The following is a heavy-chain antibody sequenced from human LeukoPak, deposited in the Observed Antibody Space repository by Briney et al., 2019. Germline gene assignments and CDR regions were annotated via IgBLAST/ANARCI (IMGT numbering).Heavy chain of an antibody. CDR2: IKSKSDGGTT. CDR3: ATRNNGCPYH. CDR1: GFPFSRAW. Sequence: GGSLRLSCAVFGSGFPFSRAWMSWVRQAPGKGLEWVGRIKSKSDGGTTDYAASVKGRFTIFRDNAKNSVYLQMNSLRAEDTAVYYCATRNNGCPYHWGQGTLVTVSS. D-gene: IGHD5-24*01. V-gene: IGHV3-15*01. J-gene: IGHJ4*02.